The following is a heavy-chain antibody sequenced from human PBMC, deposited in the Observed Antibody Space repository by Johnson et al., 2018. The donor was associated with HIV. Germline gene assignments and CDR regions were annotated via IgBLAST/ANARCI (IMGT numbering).Heavy chain of an antibody. J-gene: IGHJ3*02. CDR3: AREGNYAAFDI. Sequence: QVQLVESGGGVVQPGRSLRLSCAASGFTFNSNAMHWVRQAPGKGLECVAVISYDGSSKYYADSVKGRFTISRDNSKNTLYLQMNSLRAEDTAVYYCAREGNYAAFDIWGQGTMVTVSS. CDR1: GFTFNSNA. D-gene: IGHD4-11*01. CDR2: ISYDGSSK. V-gene: IGHV3-30-3*01.